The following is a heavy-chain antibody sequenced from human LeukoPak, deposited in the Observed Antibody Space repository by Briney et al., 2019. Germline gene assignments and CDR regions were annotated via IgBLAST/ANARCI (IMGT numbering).Heavy chain of an antibody. J-gene: IGHJ4*02. D-gene: IGHD2-21*01. Sequence: ASVKVSCKASAYTFTGYYIHWVRQAPGQGLEWMGWINFNSGGKIFAEKFQDRVSMASDTSISTAYMELSRLRSDDTAVYYGARQIVSGSMGCDFWGRGTLVTVSS. CDR3: ARQIVSGSMGCDF. V-gene: IGHV1-2*02. CDR2: INFNSGGK. CDR1: AYTFTGYY.